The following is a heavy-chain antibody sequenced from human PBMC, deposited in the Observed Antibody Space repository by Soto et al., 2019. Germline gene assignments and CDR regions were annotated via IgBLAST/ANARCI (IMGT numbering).Heavy chain of an antibody. CDR1: GGSISGSY. V-gene: IGHV4-59*01. CDR2: IHYSGST. D-gene: IGHD3-16*02. J-gene: IGHJ4*02. CDR3: TKYRRTGAAPYSIDF. Sequence: SGTLALTCAVSGGSISGSYRSWVRQTPGKVLEWVGYIHYSGSTNYNPSLKSRVTMSVDSAKNQFSLQLSSVTAADTAVYFCTKYRRTGAAPYSIDFWGPGXLVTVYS.